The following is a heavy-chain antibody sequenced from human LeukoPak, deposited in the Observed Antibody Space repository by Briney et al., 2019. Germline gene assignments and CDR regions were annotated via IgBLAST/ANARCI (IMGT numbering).Heavy chain of an antibody. D-gene: IGHD3-10*01. CDR3: AKGPARVYYYYMDV. CDR2: ISAYNGNT. V-gene: IGHV1-18*01. Sequence: ASVKVSCKASGYTFTSYGISWVRQAPGQGLEWMGWISAYNGNTNYAQKLQGRVTMTTDTSTSTAYMELRSLRSDDTAVYYCAKGPARVYYYYMDVWGKGTTVTVSS. CDR1: GYTFTSYG. J-gene: IGHJ6*03.